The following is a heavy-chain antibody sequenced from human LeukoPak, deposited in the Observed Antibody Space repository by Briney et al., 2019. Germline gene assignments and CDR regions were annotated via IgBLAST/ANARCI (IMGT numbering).Heavy chain of an antibody. CDR2: INHSGST. CDR1: GGSFSGYY. Sequence: SETLSLTCAVYGGSFSGYYWSWIRQPPGKGLEWIGEINHSGSTNYNPSLKSRVTISVDTSKNQFSLKLSSVTAADTAVYYCASGYYYAKTVDYWGQGTLVTVSS. D-gene: IGHD3-22*01. V-gene: IGHV4-34*01. J-gene: IGHJ4*02. CDR3: ASGYYYAKTVDY.